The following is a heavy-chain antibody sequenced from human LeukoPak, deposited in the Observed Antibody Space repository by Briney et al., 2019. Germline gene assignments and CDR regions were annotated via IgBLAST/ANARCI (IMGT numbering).Heavy chain of an antibody. V-gene: IGHV3-30*02. CDR3: AKGPDLGSGSYFFDY. J-gene: IGHJ4*02. D-gene: IGHD3-10*01. CDR2: IRYDGSSK. CDR1: GFTFSSYG. Sequence: GGSLRLSCAASGFTFSSYGMHWVRQAPGKGLEWVAFIRYDGSSKYYADSVKGRFTISRDNSKNTLYLQMNSLRAEDTAVYYCAKGPDLGSGSYFFDYWGRGTLVTVSS.